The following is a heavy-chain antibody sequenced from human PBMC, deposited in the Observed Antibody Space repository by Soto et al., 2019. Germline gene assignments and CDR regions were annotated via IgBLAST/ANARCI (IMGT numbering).Heavy chain of an antibody. CDR3: ARWGNWKVADN. D-gene: IGHD3-16*01. Sequence: QVQLVESGGGVVQPGRSLRLSCTASGFSFSSYGMYWVRQAPGKGLEWVAVISYDGSNKYYADSVKGRFTISRDNSNNMLYLEMNSLRVEDTAVYYCARWGNWKVADNWGQGTLVTVSS. V-gene: IGHV3-30*03. CDR1: GFSFSSYG. J-gene: IGHJ4*02. CDR2: ISYDGSNK.